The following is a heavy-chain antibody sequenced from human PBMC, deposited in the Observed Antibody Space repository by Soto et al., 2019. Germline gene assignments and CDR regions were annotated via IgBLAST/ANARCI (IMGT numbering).Heavy chain of an antibody. D-gene: IGHD5-18*01. CDR2: IWYDGSNK. Sequence: QVQLVESGGGVVQPGRSLRLSCAASGFTFSSYGMHWVRQAPGKGLEWVAVIWYDGSNKYYADSVKGRFTISRDNSKNTLYLQINSLTAEDTAVYYCARGRGYSYGYEDYWGQGTLVTVSS. J-gene: IGHJ4*02. V-gene: IGHV3-33*01. CDR1: GFTFSSYG. CDR3: ARGRGYSYGYEDY.